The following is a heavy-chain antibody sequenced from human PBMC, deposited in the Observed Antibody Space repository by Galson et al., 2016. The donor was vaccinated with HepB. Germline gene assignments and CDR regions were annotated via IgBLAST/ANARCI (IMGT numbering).Heavy chain of an antibody. CDR2: IRERGGST. Sequence: SLRLSCAASGFTLNDYAMSWVRQAPGKGLEWVSAIRERGGSTHYADSVKGRFTISRVNSENTLYLQMNSLTAEDTAVYYCAKKGATAGYPSFDYWGQGTLVTVSS. D-gene: IGHD6-13*01. V-gene: IGHV3-23*01. J-gene: IGHJ4*02. CDR3: AKKGATAGYPSFDY. CDR1: GFTLNDYA.